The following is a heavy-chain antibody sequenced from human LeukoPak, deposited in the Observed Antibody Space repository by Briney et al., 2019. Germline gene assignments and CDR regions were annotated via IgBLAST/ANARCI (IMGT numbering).Heavy chain of an antibody. CDR1: GFTFNSYE. Sequence: GGSLRLSCAASGFTFNSYEMNWVRQAPGKGLEWVSYISSSGSAIYYADSVKGRFTVSRDNAKNSLYLQMNSLRAEDTAVYYCASLALAVAGPNFDSWGQGTLVTVSS. J-gene: IGHJ4*02. CDR3: ASLALAVAGPNFDS. CDR2: ISSSGSAI. V-gene: IGHV3-48*03. D-gene: IGHD6-19*01.